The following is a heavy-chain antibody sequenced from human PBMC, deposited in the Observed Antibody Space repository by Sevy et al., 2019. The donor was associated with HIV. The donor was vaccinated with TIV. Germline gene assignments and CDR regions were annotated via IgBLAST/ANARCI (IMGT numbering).Heavy chain of an antibody. D-gene: IGHD2-8*01. CDR1: GFNFNIYS. CDR2: LACGCGKI. V-gene: IGHV3-23*01. Sequence: GGSLRLSCVASGFNFNIYSMSWVRQAPGKGLEWVSTLACGCGKINYADSVKGRFIISRDDSKNPLYLQMNSLRAEDTAVYFCAREGCTRPHDYWGQGTLVTVSS. CDR3: AREGCTRPHDY. J-gene: IGHJ4*02.